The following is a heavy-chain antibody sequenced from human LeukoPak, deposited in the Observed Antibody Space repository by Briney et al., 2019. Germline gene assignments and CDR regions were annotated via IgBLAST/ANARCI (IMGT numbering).Heavy chain of an antibody. J-gene: IGHJ4*02. Sequence: GGSLRLSCAASGFTFSSYAMSWVRQAPGKGLEWVSAISGSGGSTYYADSVKGRFTISRGSSKNTLYLQMNSLRAEDTAVYYCAKAISPTMVRGVMTPLDYWGQGTPVTVSS. V-gene: IGHV3-23*01. CDR2: ISGSGGST. D-gene: IGHD3-10*01. CDR1: GFTFSSYA. CDR3: AKAISPTMVRGVMTPLDY.